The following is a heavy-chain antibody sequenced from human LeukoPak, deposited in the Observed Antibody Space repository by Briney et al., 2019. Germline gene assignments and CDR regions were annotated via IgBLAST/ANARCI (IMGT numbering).Heavy chain of an antibody. CDR2: INPSGGST. V-gene: IGHV1-46*01. Sequence: GASVKVSCKASGYTFTSYYMHWVRQAPGQGLEWMGIINPSGGSTSYAQKFQGRVTMTRDTSTSTVYMELSSLRSEDTAVYYCARRGAKDDSSGYLDYWGQGTLVTVSS. CDR1: GYTFTSYY. D-gene: IGHD3-22*01. J-gene: IGHJ4*02. CDR3: ARRGAKDDSSGYLDY.